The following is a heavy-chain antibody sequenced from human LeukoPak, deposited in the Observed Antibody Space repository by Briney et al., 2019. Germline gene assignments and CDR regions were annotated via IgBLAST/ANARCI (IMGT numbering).Heavy chain of an antibody. CDR3: AKTPGGAAGNRVFDH. V-gene: IGHV3-23*01. Sequence: GGSLRVSCAASGFTFSSHAMSWVRQAPGKGREWVSAISASGDGIYYTDSVKGRFTMSRDNSKDTLHLQMNSLRADDTAVYYCAKTPGGAAGNRVFDHWGQGALVTVSS. CDR2: ISASGDGI. D-gene: IGHD6-13*01. J-gene: IGHJ4*02. CDR1: GFTFSSHA.